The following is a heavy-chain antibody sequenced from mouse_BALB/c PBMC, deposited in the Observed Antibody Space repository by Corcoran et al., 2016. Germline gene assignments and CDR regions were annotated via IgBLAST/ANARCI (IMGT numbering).Heavy chain of an antibody. J-gene: IGHJ2*01. CDR1: GYTFTNYG. CDR3: ARAGTRDY. D-gene: IGHD4-1*01. V-gene: IGHV9-1*02. CDR2: INTYTGEP. Sequence: QIQLVQSGPELKKPGETVKISCKASGYTFTNYGMNWVKQAPGKGLKGMGWINTYTGEPTYADDFKGRFAFSLETSASTAYLQINNLKNEDMATYFCARAGTRDYWGQGTTLTVSS.